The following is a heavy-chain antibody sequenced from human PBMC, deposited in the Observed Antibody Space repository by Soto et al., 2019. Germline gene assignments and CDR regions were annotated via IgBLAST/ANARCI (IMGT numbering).Heavy chain of an antibody. J-gene: IGHJ6*02. V-gene: IGHV3-9*01. D-gene: IGHD3-10*01. Sequence: EVQLVESGGGLVQPGGSLRLSCVASGFTFHDHGMHWVRQVPGRGLEWVSGISWDSAIKDYGDSVDGRFTISRDNAKNSLYLQMDILRLEDTAIYYCVKDDGGVWREPRGGRYTYVGMHVWGQGTSVTVSS. CDR1: GFTFHDHG. CDR2: ISWDSAIK. CDR3: VKDDGGVWREPRGGRYTYVGMHV.